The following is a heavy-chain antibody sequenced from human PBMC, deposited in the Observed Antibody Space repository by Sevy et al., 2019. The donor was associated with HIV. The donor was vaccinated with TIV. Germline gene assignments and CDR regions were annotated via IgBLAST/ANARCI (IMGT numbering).Heavy chain of an antibody. V-gene: IGHV1-46*01. J-gene: IGHJ6*02. CDR1: GYTFTSYY. CDR3: ARARVDGSWRKRDYYYYYGMDV. CDR2: INPSGGST. Sequence: ASVKVSCKASGYTFTSYYMHWGRQAPGQGLEWMGIINPSGGSTSYAQKFQGRVTMTRDTSTSTVYMELSSLRSEDTAVYYCARARVDGSWRKRDYYYYYGMDVWGQGTTVTVSS. D-gene: IGHD3-10*01.